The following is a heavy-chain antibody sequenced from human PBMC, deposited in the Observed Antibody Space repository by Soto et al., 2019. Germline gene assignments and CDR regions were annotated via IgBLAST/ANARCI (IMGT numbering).Heavy chain of an antibody. CDR2: ISSSSSYI. V-gene: IGHV3-21*01. D-gene: IGHD2-21*02. J-gene: IGHJ5*02. Sequence: GGSPRLSCAASGFTFSSYSMNWVRQAPGKGLEWVSSISSSSSYIYYADSVKGRFTISRDNAKNSLYLQMNSLRAEDTAVYYCARVDHEDCDNRCWFDPWGQGTLVIVSS. CDR3: ARVDHEDCDNRCWFDP. CDR1: GFTFSSYS.